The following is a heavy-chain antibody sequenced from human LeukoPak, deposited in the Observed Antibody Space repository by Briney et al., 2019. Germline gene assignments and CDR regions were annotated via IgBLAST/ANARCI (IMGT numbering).Heavy chain of an antibody. D-gene: IGHD4-11*01. CDR3: ARRRGGYSNYEDWFDP. CDR1: GYIFSRYW. CDR2: VYPGDSDT. J-gene: IGHJ5*02. V-gene: IGHV5-51*01. Sequence: GESLKISCKASGYIFSRYWIAWVRQVPGKGLEWMGIVYPGDSDTRYSPSFRGQVTISADTSISTTYLQWSSLKASDTAIYYCARRRGGYSNYEDWFDPWGQGTLVTVSS.